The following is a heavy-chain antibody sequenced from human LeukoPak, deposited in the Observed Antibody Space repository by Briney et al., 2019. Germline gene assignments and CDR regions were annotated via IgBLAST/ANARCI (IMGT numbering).Heavy chain of an antibody. V-gene: IGHV4-4*02. CDR3: ARGDASGYPDY. CDR1: GDSMNSSNW. J-gene: IGHJ4*02. Sequence: SGTLSLTCAVSGDSMNSSNWWSWVRQSPGKGLEWIGEIYQGGRTNYKSSLKSRVSISVDKSRNQLSLKLTSVIAADTAVYYCARGDASGYPDYWGQGTLVTVSS. D-gene: IGHD3-22*01. CDR2: IYQGGRT.